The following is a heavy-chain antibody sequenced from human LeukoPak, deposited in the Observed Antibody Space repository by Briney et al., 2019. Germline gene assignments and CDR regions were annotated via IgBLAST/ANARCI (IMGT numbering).Heavy chain of an antibody. D-gene: IGHD1-26*01. CDR3: AKGSGSYDYFDS. V-gene: IGHV3-30*18. CDR1: GFNLNTYA. Sequence: GRSLRLSCAASGFNLNTYAMDWLRQAPGKGLEWVAGISNDGSNKFYVDSVKGRFTISRDNSNNTLYLQMNSLRPDDRGVYYCAKGSGSYDYFDSWGQGTLVTVSS. J-gene: IGHJ4*02. CDR2: ISNDGSNK.